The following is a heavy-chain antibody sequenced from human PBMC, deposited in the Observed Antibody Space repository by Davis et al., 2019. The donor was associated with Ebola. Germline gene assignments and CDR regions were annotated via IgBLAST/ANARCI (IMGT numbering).Heavy chain of an antibody. CDR3: ARDRGWFRETRYYYYYGMDV. CDR2: IYYSGST. V-gene: IGHV4-59*01. CDR1: GGSISYYY. D-gene: IGHD3-10*01. J-gene: IGHJ6*02. Sequence: GSLRLSCTVSGGSISYYYWSWIRQPPGKGLEWVGYIYYSGSTNYNPSLKSRVTISVDTSKNQFSLKLSSVTAVDTAVYYCARDRGWFRETRYYYYYGMDVWGQGTTVTVSS.